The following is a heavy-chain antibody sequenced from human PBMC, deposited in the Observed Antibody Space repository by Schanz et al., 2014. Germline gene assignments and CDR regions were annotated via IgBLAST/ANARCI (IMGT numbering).Heavy chain of an antibody. V-gene: IGHV4-4*07. Sequence: QVQLQESGPALVKPSETLSLTCTVSGGSISSEYWSWIRQPAGKGLEWIGRIYNSGKTNYNPSLEIRVSMSVDTSKKQLSLKLRSVSAADTAVYYCARVVLGGDAFDIWGQGKMVTVSS. J-gene: IGHJ3*02. D-gene: IGHD3-10*01. CDR3: ARVVLGGDAFDI. CDR1: GGSISSEY. CDR2: IYNSGKT.